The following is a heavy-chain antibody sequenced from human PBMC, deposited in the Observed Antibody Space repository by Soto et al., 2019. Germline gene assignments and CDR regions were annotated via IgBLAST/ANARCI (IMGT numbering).Heavy chain of an antibody. J-gene: IGHJ4*02. V-gene: IGHV1-2*04. CDR2: INPNSGGT. Sequence: ASVKVSCKASGYTFTGYYMHWVRQAPGQGLEWMGWINPNSGGTNYAQKFQGWVTMTRDTSISTAYMEPSRLRSDDTAVYYCAREGIVLVSLTSDYGDYGYFDYWGQGSLVTVYS. D-gene: IGHD4-17*01. CDR1: GYTFTGYY. CDR3: AREGIVLVSLTSDYGDYGYFDY.